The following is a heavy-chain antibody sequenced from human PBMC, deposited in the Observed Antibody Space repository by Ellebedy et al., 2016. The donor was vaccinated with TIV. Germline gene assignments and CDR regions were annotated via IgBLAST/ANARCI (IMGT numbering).Heavy chain of an antibody. D-gene: IGHD1-26*01. J-gene: IGHJ4*02. CDR1: GFTFSDHY. V-gene: IGHV3-72*01. Sequence: GGSLRLXXAASGFTFSDHYMDWVRQSPGKGLEWAGRSKNKVNSYSAHYAASVKDRFTISRDDSKDFLYLQMNSLKTEDTAVYYCARDKYGSYGYWGQGTLVTVSS. CDR2: SKNKVNSYSA. CDR3: ARDKYGSYGY.